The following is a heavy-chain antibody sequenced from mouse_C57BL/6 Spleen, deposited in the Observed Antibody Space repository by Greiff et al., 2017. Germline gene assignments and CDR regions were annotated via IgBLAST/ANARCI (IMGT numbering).Heavy chain of an antibody. Sequence: QVQLQQSGAELARPGASVKLSCKASGYTFTSYGISWVKQRTGQGLEWIGEIYPRSGNTYYNEKFKGKATLTADKSSSTAYMELRSLTSEDSAVXFWTRREDASSGYVYYTRDYWGQGTSVTVSS. D-gene: IGHD3-2*02. CDR1: GYTFTSYG. J-gene: IGHJ4*01. CDR2: IYPRSGNT. CDR3: TRREDASSGYVYYTRDY. V-gene: IGHV1-81*01.